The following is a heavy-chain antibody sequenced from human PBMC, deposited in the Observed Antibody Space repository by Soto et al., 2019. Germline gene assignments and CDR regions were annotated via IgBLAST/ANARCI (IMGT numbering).Heavy chain of an antibody. J-gene: IGHJ1*01. CDR3: ARVRDYYDSSGYYYLGYFQH. CDR2: ISAYNGNT. D-gene: IGHD3-22*01. CDR1: GYTFTSYG. V-gene: IGHV1-18*01. Sequence: ASVKVSCKASGYTFTSYGISWVRQAPGQGLEWMGWISAYNGNTNYAQKLQGRVTMTTDTSTSTAYMELMSLRSDDTAVYYCARVRDYYDSSGYYYLGYFQHWGQGTLVTVSS.